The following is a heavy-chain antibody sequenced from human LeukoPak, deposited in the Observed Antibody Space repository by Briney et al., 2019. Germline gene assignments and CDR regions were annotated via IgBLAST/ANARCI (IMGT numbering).Heavy chain of an antibody. Sequence: ASVKVSCKASGYTFTSYGISWVRPAPGQGLEWMGWISAYNGNRNYAQKLQGRVTMTTDTSTSTAYMELRSLRSDDTAVYYCARGSHYDFWSGYSASSSYYFDYWGQGTLVTVSS. D-gene: IGHD3-3*01. CDR2: ISAYNGNR. CDR1: GYTFTSYG. J-gene: IGHJ4*02. CDR3: ARGSHYDFWSGYSASSSYYFDY. V-gene: IGHV1-18*01.